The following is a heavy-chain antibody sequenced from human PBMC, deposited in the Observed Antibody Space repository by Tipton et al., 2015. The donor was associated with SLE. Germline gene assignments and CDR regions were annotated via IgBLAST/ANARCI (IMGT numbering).Heavy chain of an antibody. J-gene: IGHJ3*02. Sequence: TLSLTCTVSGGSLSSYYWSWIRQSPEKGLEWIGYLSYSGSTNYNPSLESRATISVDTSKNQFSLKLSSVTAADTAVYYCARDTCSGGSCYYDPAFDIWGQGTMVTVSS. CDR2: LSYSGST. CDR3: ARDTCSGGSCYYDPAFDI. V-gene: IGHV4-59*12. D-gene: IGHD2-15*01. CDR1: GGSLSSYY.